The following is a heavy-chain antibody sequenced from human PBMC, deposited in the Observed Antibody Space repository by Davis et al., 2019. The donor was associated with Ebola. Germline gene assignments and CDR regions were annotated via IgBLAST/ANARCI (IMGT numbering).Heavy chain of an antibody. CDR2: INPNSGGT. V-gene: IGHV1-2*02. D-gene: IGHD2-2*01. CDR1: GYTFTGYY. Sequence: ASVKVSCKASGYTFTGYYMHWVRQAPGQGLEWMGWINPNSGGTNYAQKFQGRVTMTRDTSISTAYMELSRLRSDDTAVYYCARVSVVVVPAAMDYYYGMDVWGQGTTVTVSS. CDR3: ARVSVVVVPAAMDYYYGMDV. J-gene: IGHJ6*02.